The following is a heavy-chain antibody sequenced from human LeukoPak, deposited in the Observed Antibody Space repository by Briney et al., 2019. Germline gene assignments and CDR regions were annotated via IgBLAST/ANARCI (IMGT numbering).Heavy chain of an antibody. J-gene: IGHJ2*01. CDR3: ARVGSDSSGISYFDL. D-gene: IGHD3-22*01. CDR2: IRYDGSNK. Sequence: PGGSLRLSCAASGFTFSSYGMHWVRQAPGKGLEWVAFIRYDGSNKYYADSVKGRFTISRDNSKNTLYLQMNSLRAEDTAVYYCARVGSDSSGISYFDLWGRGTLVTVSS. CDR1: GFTFSSYG. V-gene: IGHV3-30*02.